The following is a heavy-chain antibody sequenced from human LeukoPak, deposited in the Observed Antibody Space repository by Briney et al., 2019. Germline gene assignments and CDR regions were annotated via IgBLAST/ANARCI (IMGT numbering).Heavy chain of an antibody. CDR3: AILTTVTTKGDY. D-gene: IGHD4-17*01. Sequence: GGPLRLSCAASGFTFSSYAMSWVRQAPGKGLEWVSAISGSGGSTYYADSVKGRFTISRDNSKNTLYLQMNSLRAEDTAVYYCAILTTVTTKGDYWGQGTLVTVSS. V-gene: IGHV3-23*01. J-gene: IGHJ4*02. CDR1: GFTFSSYA. CDR2: ISGSGGST.